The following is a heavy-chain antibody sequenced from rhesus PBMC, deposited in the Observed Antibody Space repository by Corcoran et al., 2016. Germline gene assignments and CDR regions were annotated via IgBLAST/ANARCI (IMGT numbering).Heavy chain of an antibody. CDR2: INGNSGST. Sequence: QVQLQESGPGLVKPSETLSLTCAVSGGSFSSYWWSWIRQPPGKGLEWNWEINGNSGSTNYSPSLKSRVTISKDASKNQFSLRLSSVTAADTAVYYCARSHTVGTVTNFDYWGQGVLVTVSS. V-gene: IGHV4-80*01. CDR3: ARSHTVGTVTNFDY. J-gene: IGHJ4*01. D-gene: IGHD5-24*01. CDR1: GGSFSSYW.